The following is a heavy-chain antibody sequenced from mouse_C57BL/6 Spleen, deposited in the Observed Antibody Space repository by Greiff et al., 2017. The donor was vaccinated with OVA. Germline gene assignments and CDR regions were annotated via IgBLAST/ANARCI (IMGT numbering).Heavy chain of an antibody. J-gene: IGHJ4*01. V-gene: IGHV1-81*01. D-gene: IGHD1-1*01. CDR1: GYTFTSYG. CDR3: ARYYYGSSLYYAMDY. Sequence: QVHVKQSGAELARPGASVKLSCKASGYTFTSYGISWVKQRTGQGLEWIGEIYPRSGNTYYNEKFKGKATLTADKSSSTAYMELRSLTSEDSAVYFCARYYYGSSLYYAMDYWGQGTSVTVSS. CDR2: IYPRSGNT.